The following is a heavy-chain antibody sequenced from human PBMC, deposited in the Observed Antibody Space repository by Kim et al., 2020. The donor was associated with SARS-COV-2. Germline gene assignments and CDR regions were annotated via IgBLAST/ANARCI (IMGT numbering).Heavy chain of an antibody. CDR3: ARQEDLHYFDH. Sequence: RTNYKLSLKSRVIISLDTSKSLFSLNLRSLTAADTAVYFCARQEDLHYFDHWGRGTLVTVSS. V-gene: IGHV4-61*07. J-gene: IGHJ4*02. CDR2: RT.